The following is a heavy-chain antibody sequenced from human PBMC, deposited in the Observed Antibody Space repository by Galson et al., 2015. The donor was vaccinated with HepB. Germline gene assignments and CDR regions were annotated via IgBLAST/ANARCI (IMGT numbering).Heavy chain of an antibody. V-gene: IGHV1-46*03. CDR3: ARGGELQRGLVDF. CDR1: GYAFVAFY. D-gene: IGHD1-7*01. CDR2: INPSGGSI. J-gene: IGHJ4*02. Sequence: SGYAFVAFYIHWVRQAPGQGLEWMGIINPSGGSIRSSQKVQDRVHMTRDKSTSTIYMELSSLKNEDTAVYYCARGGELQRGLVDFWGQGTLVTVSS.